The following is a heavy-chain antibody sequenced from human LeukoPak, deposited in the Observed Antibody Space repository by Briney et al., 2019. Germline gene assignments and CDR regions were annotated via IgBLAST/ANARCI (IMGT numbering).Heavy chain of an antibody. CDR1: GFTFSNYG. CDR3: ARDSSSGVRYFDY. V-gene: IGHV3-33*01. CDR2: IWYDESNK. D-gene: IGHD6-25*01. Sequence: GRSLRLSCAASGFTFSNYGMHWVRQAPGKGLEWVAVIWYDESNKYYADSVKGRFTISRDNSKNTLYLQMNSLRAEDTVVYYCARDSSSGVRYFDYWGQGTLVTVSS. J-gene: IGHJ4*02.